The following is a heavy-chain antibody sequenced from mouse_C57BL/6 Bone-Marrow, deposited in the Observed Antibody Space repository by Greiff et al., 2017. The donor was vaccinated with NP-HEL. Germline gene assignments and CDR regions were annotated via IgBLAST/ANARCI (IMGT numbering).Heavy chain of an antibody. Sequence: VQLQQSGAELVRPGASVKLSCTASGFNIKDYYMHWVKLRPEQGLEWIGRIDPEDGDTEYAPKFQGKATMTADTSSNTAYLQLSSLTSEDTAVYYCTIYGYGGFAYWGQGTLVTVSA. D-gene: IGHD2-2*01. J-gene: IGHJ3*01. CDR1: GFNIKDYY. V-gene: IGHV14-1*01. CDR2: IDPEDGDT. CDR3: TIYGYGGFAY.